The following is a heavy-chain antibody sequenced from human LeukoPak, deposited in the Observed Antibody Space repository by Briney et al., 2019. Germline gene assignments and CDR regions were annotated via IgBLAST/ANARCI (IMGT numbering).Heavy chain of an antibody. J-gene: IGHJ4*02. CDR1: GGSISSYY. D-gene: IGHD4-17*01. V-gene: IGHV4-59*08. CDR3: ARRKATVLDY. CDR2: IYYSGST. Sequence: SETLSLTCTVSGGSISSYYWSWIRQPPGKGLEWIGYIYYSGSTNYNPSLKSRVTISVDTSKNQFSLKLSSVTAADTAVYYCARRKATVLDYWGQGTLVIVSS.